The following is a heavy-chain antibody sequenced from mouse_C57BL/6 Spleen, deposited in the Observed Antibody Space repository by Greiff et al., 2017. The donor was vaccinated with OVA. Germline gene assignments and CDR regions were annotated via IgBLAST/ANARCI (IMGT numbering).Heavy chain of an antibody. CDR3: AERDYGWYFDV. CDR1: GYTFTSYG. CDR2: IYPRSGNT. V-gene: IGHV1-81*01. J-gene: IGHJ1*03. Sequence: QVQLKESGAELARPGASVKLSCKASGYTFTSYGISWVKQRTGQGLEWIGEIYPRSGNTYYNEKFKGKATLTADKSSSTAYMELRSLTSEDSAVYFCAERDYGWYFDVWGTGTTVTVSS. D-gene: IGHD2-4*01.